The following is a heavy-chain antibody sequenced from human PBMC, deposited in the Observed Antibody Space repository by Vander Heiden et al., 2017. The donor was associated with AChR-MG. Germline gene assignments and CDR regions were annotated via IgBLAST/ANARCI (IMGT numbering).Heavy chain of an antibody. Sequence: QVQLVQSGAEVKKPGASVKVSCKASGYTFTSYDINWVRQATGQGLEWMGWMNPNSGNTGYAQKFQGRVTMTRNTSISTAYMELSSLRSEDTAVYYCARDSDILTGYYNVGGNWFDPWGQGTLVTVSS. V-gene: IGHV1-8*01. CDR2: MNPNSGNT. CDR3: ARDSDILTGYYNVGGNWFDP. J-gene: IGHJ5*02. CDR1: GYTFTSYD. D-gene: IGHD3-9*01.